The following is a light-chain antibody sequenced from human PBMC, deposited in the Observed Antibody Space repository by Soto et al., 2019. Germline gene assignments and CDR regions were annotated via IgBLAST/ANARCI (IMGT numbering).Light chain of an antibody. J-gene: IGKJ1*01. CDR3: QQYNSYRT. Sequence: DIQITQSPSTPSASVGDRVTITSRASQSISSWLAWYQQKPGKAPKLLIYKASSLESGVPSRFSGSGSGTEITLTISSLQPDDFATYYCQQYNSYRTFGQGTKVDI. CDR1: QSISSW. V-gene: IGKV1-5*03. CDR2: KAS.